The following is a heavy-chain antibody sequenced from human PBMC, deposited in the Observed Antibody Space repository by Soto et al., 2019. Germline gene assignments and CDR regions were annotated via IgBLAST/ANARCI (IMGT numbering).Heavy chain of an antibody. CDR2: INHSGST. D-gene: IGHD4-17*01. CDR1: GGSFSGYY. Sequence: QVQLQQWGAGLLKPSETLSLTCAVYGGSFSGYYWSWIRQPPGKGLEWIGEINHSGSTNYNPSLQSRVTISVDTSKHQFSLTLSSVNAADTAVYCCAGAPTVVHWFGPWGQGTLVTVSA. V-gene: IGHV4-34*01. CDR3: AGAPTVVHWFGP. J-gene: IGHJ5*02.